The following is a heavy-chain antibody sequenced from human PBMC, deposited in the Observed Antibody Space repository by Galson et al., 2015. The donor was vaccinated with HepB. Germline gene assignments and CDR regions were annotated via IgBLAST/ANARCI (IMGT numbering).Heavy chain of an antibody. D-gene: IGHD5-12*01. V-gene: IGHV3-49*03. Sequence: SLRLSCAASGFSFGDYFINWFRQAPGKGLEWVGFIRSKGYSGTTEYAASVKGRFTISRDDSKSIAFLQMNSLKTEDTAVYYCGAWLQGHDFWGQGTLVIVSS. CDR2: IRSKGYSGTT. CDR3: GAWLQGHDF. CDR1: GFSFGDYF. J-gene: IGHJ4*02.